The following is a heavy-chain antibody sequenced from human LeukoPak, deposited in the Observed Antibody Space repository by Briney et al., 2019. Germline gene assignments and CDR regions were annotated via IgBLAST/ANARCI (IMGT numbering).Heavy chain of an antibody. V-gene: IGHV3-66*04. CDR1: GFTVGSNY. D-gene: IGHD3-22*01. J-gene: IGHJ4*02. Sequence: GGSLRLSCAASGFTVGSNYMSWVRQAPGKGLEWVSIIYRGGSTNYADSVKGRFTISRDTSKNTLYLQMNSLRAEDTAVYYCARLSAKSSAYFFDYWGQGTLVTVSS. CDR2: IYRGGST. CDR3: ARLSAKSSAYFFDY.